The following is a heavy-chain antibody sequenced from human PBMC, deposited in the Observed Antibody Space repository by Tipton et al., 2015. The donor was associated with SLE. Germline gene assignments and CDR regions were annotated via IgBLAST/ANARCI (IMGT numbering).Heavy chain of an antibody. CDR1: RFTFSTYG. Sequence: QLVQSGGGLVQPGGSLRLSCAASRFTFSTYGMRWVRQSPEKGLEWVSSISGSDGSTYYADSVKGRFTISRDNSKNTLYLQMNSLRAEDTAVYYCARRNSESGAFDMWGQGTLVTVSS. V-gene: IGHV3-23*04. D-gene: IGHD3-10*01. J-gene: IGHJ3*02. CDR2: ISGSDGST. CDR3: ARRNSESGAFDM.